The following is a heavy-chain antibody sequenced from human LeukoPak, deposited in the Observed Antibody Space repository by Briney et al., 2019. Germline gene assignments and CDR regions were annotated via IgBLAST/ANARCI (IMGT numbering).Heavy chain of an antibody. V-gene: IGHV1-69*13. J-gene: IGHJ6*02. Sequence: ASVKVSCKASGGTFSSYAIGWVRQAPGQGLEWMGGIIPIFGTANYAQKFQGRVTITADESTSTAYMELSSLRSEDTAVYYCARGSLRFLEWSANYYYGMDVWGQGTTVTVSS. D-gene: IGHD3-3*01. CDR1: GGTFSSYA. CDR3: ARGSLRFLEWSANYYYGMDV. CDR2: IIPIFGTA.